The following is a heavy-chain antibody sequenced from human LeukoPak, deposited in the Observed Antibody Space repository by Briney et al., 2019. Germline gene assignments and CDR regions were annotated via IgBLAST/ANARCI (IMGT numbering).Heavy chain of an antibody. CDR1: GGSISTNNYY. J-gene: IGHJ4*02. Sequence: PSETLSLTCTVSGGSISTNNYYWGWIRQPPGKGLEYIGSIYFNSRSTYYNPSVKSRVTISLDTSNNQFSLKLTSVTAADTAVYYCARAGIAVAGYQEYWGQGTLVTVSS. D-gene: IGHD6-19*01. CDR2: IYFNSRST. V-gene: IGHV4-39*07. CDR3: ARAGIAVAGYQEY.